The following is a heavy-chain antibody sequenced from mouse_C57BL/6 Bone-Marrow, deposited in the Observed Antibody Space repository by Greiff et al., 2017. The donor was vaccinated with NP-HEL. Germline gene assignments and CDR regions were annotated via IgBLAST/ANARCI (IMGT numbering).Heavy chain of an antibody. CDR2: IDHSDSYT. Sequence: QVQLQQPGAELVMPGASVKLSCKASGYTFTSYWMHWVKQRPGQGLEWIGEIDHSDSYTNYNQKFKGKSTLTVDKSASTAYMQLSRLTSEDSAVYYCAREDSNWVFDYWGQGTTLTVSS. D-gene: IGHD4-1*01. J-gene: IGHJ2*01. CDR3: AREDSNWVFDY. CDR1: GYTFTSYW. V-gene: IGHV1-69*01.